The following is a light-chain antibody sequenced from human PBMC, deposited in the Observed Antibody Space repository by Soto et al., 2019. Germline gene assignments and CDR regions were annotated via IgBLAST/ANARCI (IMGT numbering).Light chain of an antibody. CDR1: QSISSY. V-gene: IGKV1-39*01. CDR2: AAS. CDR3: QQSYSTPRT. Sequence: VGDRVTITCRASQSISSYLNWYQQKPGKAPKLLIYAASSLQSGVPSRFSGSGSGTDFTLTISSLQPEDFATYYCQQSYSTPRTFGGGTRWIS. J-gene: IGKJ4*01.